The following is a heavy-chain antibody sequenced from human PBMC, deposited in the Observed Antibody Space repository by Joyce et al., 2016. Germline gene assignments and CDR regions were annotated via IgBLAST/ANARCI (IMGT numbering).Heavy chain of an antibody. Sequence: QVQLVESGGGVAQPGRSLRLSCAASGFTFNRYAMQWVRQSPGTGVEWVAVISPDGSKKFYSDSVKDRFISSRDNSNKMVFVQMNRLRVEDTGVYYCARSPSNSWHTFDSWGQGTLVSVSS. V-gene: IGHV3-30-3*01. J-gene: IGHJ4*02. CDR3: ARSPSNSWHTFDS. CDR1: GFTFNRYA. CDR2: ISPDGSKK. D-gene: IGHD2-2*01.